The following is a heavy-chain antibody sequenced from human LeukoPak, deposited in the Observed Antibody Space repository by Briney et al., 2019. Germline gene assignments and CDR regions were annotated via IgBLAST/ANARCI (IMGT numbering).Heavy chain of an antibody. CDR1: GFTFNIFG. CDR2: ICSDATNI. D-gene: IGHD2-2*01. V-gene: IGHV3-21*01. J-gene: IGHJ4*01. CDR3: ARGGSGSSDC. Sequence: GGSLRLSCAASGFTFNIFGMNWVRQAPGKGPEWVSSICSDATNIYYADSVKGRFTISRDNAKNTLYLEMNSLRAEDTAIYYCARGGSGSSDCGGQGSLVTVSS.